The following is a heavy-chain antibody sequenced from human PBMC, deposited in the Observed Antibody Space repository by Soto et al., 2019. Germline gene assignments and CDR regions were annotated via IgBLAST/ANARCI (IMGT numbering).Heavy chain of an antibody. V-gene: IGHV3-23*01. CDR3: AKDRPCSGGSCYSDRVWYFDL. CDR2: ISGSGDST. D-gene: IGHD2-15*01. Sequence: GGSLRLSCAASGFTFGSYALSWVRQAPGKGLEWVSAISGSGDSTYYADSVKGRFTISRDNSKNTLYLQMNSLRAEDTAVYYCAKDRPCSGGSCYSDRVWYFDLWGRGTLVTVSS. J-gene: IGHJ2*01. CDR1: GFTFGSYA.